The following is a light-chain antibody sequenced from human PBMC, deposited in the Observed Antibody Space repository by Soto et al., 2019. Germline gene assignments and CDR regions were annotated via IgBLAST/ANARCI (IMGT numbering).Light chain of an antibody. CDR2: SAS. Sequence: DIQMTQSPSSVSASVGARATITCRASQGISSWLGWYQQKTGKAPNLLIHSASSLQSGVPSMFSGSGSGTDFTLTISSLQPEDFATYYCQQANSFPLTFGGGTKVEIK. V-gene: IGKV1-12*01. CDR3: QQANSFPLT. J-gene: IGKJ4*01. CDR1: QGISSW.